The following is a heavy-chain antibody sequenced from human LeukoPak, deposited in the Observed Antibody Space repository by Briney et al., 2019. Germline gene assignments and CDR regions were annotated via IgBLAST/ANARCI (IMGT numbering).Heavy chain of an antibody. CDR1: GYSFISYW. Sequence: GESLKISCKGSGYSFISYWIGWVRQMPGKGLEWMGLFYPGDSDTRYSPSFQGQVTISADKSISTAYLQWSSLKASDTAMYYCARHRTGGMAAAGKWIDYWGQGTLVTVSS. CDR2: FYPGDSDT. CDR3: ARHRTGGMAAAGKWIDY. J-gene: IGHJ4*02. V-gene: IGHV5-51*01. D-gene: IGHD6-13*01.